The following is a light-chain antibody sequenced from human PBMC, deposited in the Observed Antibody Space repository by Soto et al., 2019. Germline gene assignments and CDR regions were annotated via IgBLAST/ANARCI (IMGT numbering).Light chain of an antibody. CDR2: GAS. CDR3: QQYTGPPTT. Sequence: EIILTQAPDTLSLSPGERATLSCRASQTVSSNYLAWCQQRPGQPHRLLIYGASTRAAGIHDRFSGSASGTGFTLTITRLEPEDSAVYFCQQYTGPPTTFGQGTRLEIK. V-gene: IGKV3-20*01. J-gene: IGKJ5*01. CDR1: QTVSSNY.